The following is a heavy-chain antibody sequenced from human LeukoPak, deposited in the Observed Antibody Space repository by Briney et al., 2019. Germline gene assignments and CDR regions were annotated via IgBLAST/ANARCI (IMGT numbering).Heavy chain of an antibody. J-gene: IGHJ4*02. CDR3: ARSYYYDTSYLFDY. D-gene: IGHD3-22*01. CDR2: IYHSGST. V-gene: IGHV4-4*02. Sequence: SETLSLTCAVSGGSISSSNWWSWVRQPPGKGLEWIGEIYHSGSTNYNPSLKSRVTISVDTSKNQFSLQLNSVTPEDTAVYYCARSYYYDTSYLFDYWGQGTLVTVSS. CDR1: GGSISSSNW.